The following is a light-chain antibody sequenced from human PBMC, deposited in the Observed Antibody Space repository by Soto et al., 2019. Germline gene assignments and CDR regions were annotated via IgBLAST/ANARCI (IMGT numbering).Light chain of an antibody. CDR1: QMVSSN. J-gene: IGKJ1*01. CDR2: GAS. Sequence: EIGMTQSPATLSVSPGERATLSCRASQMVSSNLAWYQQKPGQAPRLLIYGASTRATGVPARFSGSGSGTEFTLTITSLQSEDSAVYSCHQYNNWPPWTFGQGTKVEIK. V-gene: IGKV3-15*01. CDR3: HQYNNWPPWT.